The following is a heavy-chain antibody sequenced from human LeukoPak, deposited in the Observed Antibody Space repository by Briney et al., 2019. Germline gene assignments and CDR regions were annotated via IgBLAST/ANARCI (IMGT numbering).Heavy chain of an antibody. Sequence: GGSQRLSCAASGSTFSSYAMSWVRQAPGKGLEWVSSISDRDGSTYYVGAVKGRFTISRDNSKNTLYLQMNSLRGEDTAVYFCAKAVGVAATSPTSYFSYGMDVWGGGRTATVSS. J-gene: IGHJ6*02. CDR3: AKAVGVAATSPTSYFSYGMDV. CDR2: ISDRDGST. D-gene: IGHD2-15*01. CDR1: GSTFSSYA. V-gene: IGHV3-23*01.